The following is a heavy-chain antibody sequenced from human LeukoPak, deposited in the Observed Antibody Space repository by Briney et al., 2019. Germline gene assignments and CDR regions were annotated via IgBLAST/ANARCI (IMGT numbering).Heavy chain of an antibody. Sequence: SETLSLTCAVYGGSFSGYYWSWIRQPPGKGLEWIGEINHSGSTNYNPSLKSRVTISVGTSKNQFSLKLSSVTAADTAVYYCARGVSRYYYDSSGYYYFDYWGQGTLVTVSS. CDR2: INHSGST. J-gene: IGHJ4*02. CDR1: GGSFSGYY. CDR3: ARGVSRYYYDSSGYYYFDY. D-gene: IGHD3-22*01. V-gene: IGHV4-34*01.